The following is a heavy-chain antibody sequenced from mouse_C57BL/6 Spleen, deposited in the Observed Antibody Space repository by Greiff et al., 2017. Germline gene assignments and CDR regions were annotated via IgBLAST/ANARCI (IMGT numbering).Heavy chain of an antibody. V-gene: IGHV3-6*01. CDR2: ISYDGSN. Sequence: DVQLQESGPGLVKPSQSLSLTCSVTGYSITSGYYWNWIRQFPGNKLEWMGYISYDGSNNYNPSLKNRISITRDTSKNQFFLKLNSVTTEDTATYYCARERDRGYFDYWGQGTTLTVSS. CDR3: ARERDRGYFDY. CDR1: GYSITSGYY. J-gene: IGHJ2*01. D-gene: IGHD3-3*01.